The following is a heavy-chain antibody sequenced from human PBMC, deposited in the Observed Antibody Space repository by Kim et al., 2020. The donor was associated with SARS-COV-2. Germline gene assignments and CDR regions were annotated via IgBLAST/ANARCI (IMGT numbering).Heavy chain of an antibody. CDR3: ARGPRIRPLGHFDY. CDR2: INHSGST. CDR1: GGSFSGYY. D-gene: IGHD3-3*02. J-gene: IGHJ4*02. V-gene: IGHV4-34*01. Sequence: SETLSLTCAVYGGSFSGYYWSWIRQPPGKGLEWIGEINHSGSTNYNPSLKSRVTISVDTSKNQFSLKLSSVTAADTAVYYCARGPRIRPLGHFDYWGQGTLVTVSS.